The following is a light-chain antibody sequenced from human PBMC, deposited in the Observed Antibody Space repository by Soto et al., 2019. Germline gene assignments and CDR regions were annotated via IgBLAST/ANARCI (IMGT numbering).Light chain of an antibody. CDR2: NVY. V-gene: IGLV2-14*03. Sequence: QSVLTQPASVSGSPGQSITISCTGTSSDVGAYNFVSWHQQHPGKAPQPMIYNVYDRPSGISYRFPGSKSGNTASLTISGLQGEDEADYYCSAYTVSRTYVFGTGTKVTVL. J-gene: IGLJ1*01. CDR3: SAYTVSRTYV. CDR1: SSDVGAYNF.